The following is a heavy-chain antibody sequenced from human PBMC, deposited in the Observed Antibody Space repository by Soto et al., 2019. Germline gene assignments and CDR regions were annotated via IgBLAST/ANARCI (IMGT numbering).Heavy chain of an antibody. CDR3: ARGLWGGIPYFDY. D-gene: IGHD3-10*01. CDR2: INAGNGNT. Sequence: QVQLVQSGAEVKKPGASVKVSCKASGYTFTSYAMHWVRQAPGQRLEWMGWINAGNGNTKYSQKFQGRVTITRDTSASTAYMELSSLRSEDTAVYYCARGLWGGIPYFDYWGKGTLVTVSS. V-gene: IGHV1-3*01. J-gene: IGHJ4*02. CDR1: GYTFTSYA.